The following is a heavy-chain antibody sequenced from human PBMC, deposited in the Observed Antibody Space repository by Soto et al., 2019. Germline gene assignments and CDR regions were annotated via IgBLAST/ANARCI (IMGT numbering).Heavy chain of an antibody. CDR3: ARSLNLGQLPYQFSN. CDR1: GGSVSSGNHY. J-gene: IGHJ4*02. CDR2: AHFSGIT. D-gene: IGHD3-16*01. Sequence: SETLSLTCTVSGGSVSSGNHYWSWIRQPPGKGLEWIGYAHFSGITTYNPALKSRVTISVDTSRNQFSLRLSSVTAADTAVYYCARSLNLGQLPYQFSNWGQGTLVTVSS. V-gene: IGHV4-61*01.